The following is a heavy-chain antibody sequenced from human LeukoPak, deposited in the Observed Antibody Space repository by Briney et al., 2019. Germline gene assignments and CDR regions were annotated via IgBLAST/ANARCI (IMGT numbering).Heavy chain of an antibody. J-gene: IGHJ4*02. D-gene: IGHD6-13*01. Sequence: ASVKVSCKASGYTFSNYDINWVRQATGQGLEWMGWMNPNSGNTGYAQKFQGRVTMTRDMSTSTVYMELSSLRSEDTAVYYCARIAAAGTINTHWGQGTLVTVSS. CDR2: MNPNSGNT. V-gene: IGHV1-8*02. CDR1: GYTFSNYD. CDR3: ARIAAAGTINTH.